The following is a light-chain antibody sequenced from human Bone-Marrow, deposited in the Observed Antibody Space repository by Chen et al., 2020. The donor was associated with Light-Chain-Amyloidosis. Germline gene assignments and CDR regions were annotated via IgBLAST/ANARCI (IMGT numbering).Light chain of an antibody. Sequence: SYELTQPPSVSVSPGQTARITCSGDDLPTKYAYWYQQKQGQAPVVVIHRDTERPTGISERFSGSSSGTTATLTISGVQAEDEADYHGQSADSSGTYEVIFGGGTKLTGL. J-gene: IGLJ2*01. V-gene: IGLV3-25*03. CDR1: DLPTKY. CDR2: RDT. CDR3: QSADSSGTYEVI.